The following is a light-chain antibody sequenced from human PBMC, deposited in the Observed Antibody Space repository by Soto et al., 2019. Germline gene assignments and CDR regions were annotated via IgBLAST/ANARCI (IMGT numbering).Light chain of an antibody. Sequence: QSALTQPRSVSGSPGQSVTISCTGTSSDVGGYNYVSWYQQHPGKAPKLMIYDVSDRPSGVSSRFSGSKSGNTASLTISGLQAEDEADYYCSSYTSSSTLFGTGTKV. V-gene: IGLV2-14*01. CDR3: SSYTSSSTL. J-gene: IGLJ1*01. CDR2: DVS. CDR1: SSDVGGYNY.